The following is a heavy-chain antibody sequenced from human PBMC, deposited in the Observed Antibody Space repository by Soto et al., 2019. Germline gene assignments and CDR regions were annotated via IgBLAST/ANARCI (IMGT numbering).Heavy chain of an antibody. Sequence: QVQLQESGPGLVKPSQTLSLTCTVSGGSISSGGYYWSWIRQHPGKGLEWIGYIYYSGSTYYNPSLKSRITISVDTSKNQFSPKLSSVTAADTAVYHCARVCGSDCHYGMDVWGQGTTVTVSS. J-gene: IGHJ6*02. CDR1: GGSISSGGYY. V-gene: IGHV4-31*03. CDR2: IYYSGST. CDR3: ARVCGSDCHYGMDV. D-gene: IGHD2-21*02.